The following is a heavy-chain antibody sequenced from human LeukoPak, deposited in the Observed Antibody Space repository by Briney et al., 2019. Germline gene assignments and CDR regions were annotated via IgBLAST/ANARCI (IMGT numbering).Heavy chain of an antibody. CDR2: VSPYNGNT. V-gene: IGHV1-18*01. CDR1: GYTFTDYD. Sequence: ASVKVSCKTSGYTFTDYDITWVRQAPGQGLEWMGRVSPYNGNTYYSQTFQGRVTITKDTSTGTAYLDLKNLRADDTAMYYCARDRLRWPKIDYWGQGTLVTVSS. D-gene: IGHD4-23*01. J-gene: IGHJ4*02. CDR3: ARDRLRWPKIDY.